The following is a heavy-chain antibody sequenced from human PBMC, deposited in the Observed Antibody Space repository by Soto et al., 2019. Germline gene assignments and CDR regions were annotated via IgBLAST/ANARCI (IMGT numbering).Heavy chain of an antibody. Sequence: QVQLQQWGAGLLKPSETLSLTCAVYGGSFSGYYWSWIRQPPGKGLEWIGEINHSGSTNYIPSLKSRVTISVDTSKNQFSLKLSSVTAADTAVYYCARGRHYYGSGSYYFDYWGQGTLVTVSS. D-gene: IGHD3-10*01. J-gene: IGHJ4*02. CDR2: INHSGST. CDR3: ARGRHYYGSGSYYFDY. V-gene: IGHV4-34*01. CDR1: GGSFSGYY.